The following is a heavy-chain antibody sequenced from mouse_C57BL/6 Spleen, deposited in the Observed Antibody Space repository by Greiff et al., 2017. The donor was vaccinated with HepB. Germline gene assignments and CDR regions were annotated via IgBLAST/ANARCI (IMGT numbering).Heavy chain of an antibody. V-gene: IGHV14-4*01. J-gene: IGHJ3*01. CDR3: TRGNYWFAY. CDR1: GFNIKDDY. D-gene: IGHD2-1*01. Sequence: EVKLMESGAELVRPGASVKLSCTASGFNIKDDYMHWVKQRPEQGMEWIGWIDPENGDTEYASKFQGKATITADTSSNTAYLQLSSLTSEDTAVYYCTRGNYWFAYWGQGTLVTVSA. CDR2: IDPENGDT.